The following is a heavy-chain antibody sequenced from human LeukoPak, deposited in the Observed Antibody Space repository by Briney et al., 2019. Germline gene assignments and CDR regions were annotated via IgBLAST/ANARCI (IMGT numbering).Heavy chain of an antibody. CDR2: MNDRGTT. J-gene: IGHJ4*02. V-gene: IGHV4-34*01. CDR3: ARARGYSYAFDN. D-gene: IGHD5-18*01. CDR1: GGSFSGYY. Sequence: PSETLSLSCTVSGGSFSGYYWTWIRQFPGKGLEWIGEMNDRGTTNRNPSLRSRVTMSVDPSQNQFSLTLNSVTAADTAVYYCARARGYSYAFDNWGQETLVTVSS.